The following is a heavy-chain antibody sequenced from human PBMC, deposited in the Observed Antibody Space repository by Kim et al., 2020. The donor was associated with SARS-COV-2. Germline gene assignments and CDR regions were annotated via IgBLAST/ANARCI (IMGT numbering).Heavy chain of an antibody. CDR3: ARHRGITMVRGVRFDP. D-gene: IGHD3-10*01. J-gene: IGHJ5*02. CDR2: IYYSGST. Sequence: SETLSLTCTVSGGSISSSSYYWGWIRQPPGKGLEWIGSIYYSGSTYYNPSLKSRVTISVDTSKNQFSLKLSSVTAADTAVYYCARHRGITMVRGVRFDPWGQGTLVTVSS. CDR1: GGSISSSSYY. V-gene: IGHV4-39*01.